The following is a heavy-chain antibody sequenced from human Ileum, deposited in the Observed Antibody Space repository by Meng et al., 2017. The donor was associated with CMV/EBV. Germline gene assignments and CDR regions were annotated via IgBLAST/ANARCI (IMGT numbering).Heavy chain of an antibody. CDR2: IYDAGNT. CDR1: GLTLSIYE. CDR3: ARGAFD. J-gene: IGHJ4*02. V-gene: IGHV3-66*02. Sequence: GESLKISCVASGLTLSIYEMDWVRQAPGKGLEWVSVIYDAGNTYYADSVKGRFTSSRDNSKNTLYLQMNSLRVEDTAVYYCARGAFDWGQGTLVTVSS. D-gene: IGHD2/OR15-2a*01.